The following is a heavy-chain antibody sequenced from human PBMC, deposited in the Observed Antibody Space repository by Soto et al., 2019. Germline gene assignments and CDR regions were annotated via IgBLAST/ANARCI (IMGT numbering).Heavy chain of an antibody. J-gene: IGHJ4*02. CDR2: IKSDGSGT. CDR3: VRDTSGYASY. D-gene: IGHD5-12*01. CDR1: GFTFSSYW. Sequence: GGSLRLSCAASGFTFSSYWMHWVRQAPGKGLVWVSRIKSDGSGTIYADSVKGRFTISRDNAKNTLFLQMNSLRAEDTAVYYCVRDTSGYASYWGQGTLVTVSS. V-gene: IGHV3-74*01.